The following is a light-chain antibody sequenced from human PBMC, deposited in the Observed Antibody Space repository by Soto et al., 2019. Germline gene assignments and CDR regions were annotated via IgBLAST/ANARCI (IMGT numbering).Light chain of an antibody. Sequence: EIVMTQSPATLSVSPGERVTLSCRASESLSTYLAWYQQKPGQAPRLLIYGASTRATGVPARFSGSGSATDFTLTISSLQSEDSAVYYCQIYNDWPFSFGQGTKLQIK. V-gene: IGKV3-15*01. CDR3: QIYNDWPFS. CDR1: ESLSTY. J-gene: IGKJ2*01. CDR2: GAS.